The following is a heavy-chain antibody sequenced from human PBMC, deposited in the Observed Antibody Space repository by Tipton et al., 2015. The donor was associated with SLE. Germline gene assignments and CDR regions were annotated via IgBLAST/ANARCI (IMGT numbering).Heavy chain of an antibody. CDR3: ARVRY. V-gene: IGHV4-34*01. Sequence: TLSLTCAVYGGSFSGYYWSWIRQPPGKGLEWIGEINHSGSTNYNPSLKSRVTISLDMSKNQFSLKVTSVTAADTAVYYCARVRYWGQGTLVTVSS. CDR2: INHSGST. J-gene: IGHJ4*02. CDR1: GGSFSGYY.